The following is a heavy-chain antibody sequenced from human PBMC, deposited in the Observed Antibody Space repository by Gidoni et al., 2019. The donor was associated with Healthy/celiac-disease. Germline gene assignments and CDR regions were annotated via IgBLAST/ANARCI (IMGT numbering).Heavy chain of an antibody. J-gene: IGHJ6*03. Sequence: QVQLVQSGAEVKKPGSSVKVSCKASGGTFSSYAISWVRQAPGQGLEWMGGIIPIFGTANYAQKFQGRVTITADKSTSTAYMELSSLRSEDTAVYYCARGIGGHYDRRRYYYYMDVWGKGTTVTVSS. CDR1: GGTFSSYA. D-gene: IGHD3-22*01. CDR2: IIPIFGTA. CDR3: ARGIGGHYDRRRYYYYMDV. V-gene: IGHV1-69*06.